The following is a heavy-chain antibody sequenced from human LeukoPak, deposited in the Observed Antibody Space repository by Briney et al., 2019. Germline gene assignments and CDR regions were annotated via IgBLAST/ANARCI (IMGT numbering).Heavy chain of an antibody. D-gene: IGHD2-2*01. J-gene: IGHJ6*02. CDR3: ARSYRLLPYYYYGMDV. CDR2: IWYDGSNK. CDR1: GFTFSSYG. V-gene: IGHV3-33*01. Sequence: GRSLRLSCAASGFTFSSYGMHWVRQAPGKGLEWVAVIWYDGSNKYYADSVKGRFTISRDNSKNTLYLQMNSLRAEDTAVYYCARSYRLLPYYYYGMDVWGQGTTVTVSS.